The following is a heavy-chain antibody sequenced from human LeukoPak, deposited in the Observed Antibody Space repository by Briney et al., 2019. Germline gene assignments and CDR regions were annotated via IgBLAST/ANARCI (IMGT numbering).Heavy chain of an antibody. D-gene: IGHD3-22*01. J-gene: IGHJ3*02. CDR3: TRALNSYGSSGMHDAFDI. V-gene: IGHV3-21*01. CDR2: ISSSSSYI. CDR1: GFTFSSYS. Sequence: GGSLRLSCAASGFTFSSYSMNWIRQAPGKGLEWVSSISSSSSYIYYADSVKGRFTISRANAKNSLYLQMTRLSAEDTAEYYCTRALNSYGSSGMHDAFDIWGQATMVTVSS.